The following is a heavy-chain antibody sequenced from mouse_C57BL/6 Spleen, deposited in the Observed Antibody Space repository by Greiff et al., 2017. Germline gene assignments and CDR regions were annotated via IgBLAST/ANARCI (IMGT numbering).Heavy chain of an antibody. Sequence: EVKLVESEGGLVQPGSSMKLSCTASGFTFSDYYMAWVRQVPEKGLEWVANINYDGSSTYYLDSLKSRFIISRDNAKNNLYLQMSSLKSEDTATYYCARGGVLTSGYFDYWGQGTTLTVSS. CDR3: ARGGVLTSGYFDY. D-gene: IGHD1-3*01. CDR2: INYDGSST. V-gene: IGHV5-16*01. J-gene: IGHJ2*01. CDR1: GFTFSDYY.